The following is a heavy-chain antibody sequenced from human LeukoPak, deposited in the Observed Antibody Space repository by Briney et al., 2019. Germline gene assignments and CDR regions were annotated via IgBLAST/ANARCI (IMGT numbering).Heavy chain of an antibody. CDR3: AKEKEDSYYYLDV. V-gene: IGHV3-43*02. CDR1: GFTFDDYA. Sequence: QAGGSLRLSCAASGFTFDDYAMHWVRQAPGKGLEGVSLISGDGGSTYYADSVKGRFTISRDNSKNSLYLQMNSLRTEDTDSYYCAKEKEDSYYYLDVWGKGTTVTVSS. J-gene: IGHJ6*03. CDR2: ISGDGGST.